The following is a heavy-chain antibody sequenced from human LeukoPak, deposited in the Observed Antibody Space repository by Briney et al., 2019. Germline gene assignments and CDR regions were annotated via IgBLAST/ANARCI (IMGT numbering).Heavy chain of an antibody. Sequence: SETLSLTCAVYGGSFSGYYWSWIRQPPGKGLERIREINHSGSTNYNPSLKSRVTISVDTSKNQFSLKLSSVTAADTAVYYCAREFSGGAPDVFDIWGEDTGVSVPS. CDR2: INHSGST. D-gene: IGHD1-26*01. CDR1: GGSFSGYY. V-gene: IGHV4-34*01. CDR3: AREFSGGAPDVFDI. J-gene: IGHJ3*02.